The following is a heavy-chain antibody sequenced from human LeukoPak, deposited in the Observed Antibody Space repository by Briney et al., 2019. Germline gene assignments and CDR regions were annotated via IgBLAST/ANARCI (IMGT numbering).Heavy chain of an antibody. J-gene: IGHJ4*02. CDR1: GGSIRRNY. CDR2: IYYSWST. V-gene: IGHV4-59*01. CDR3: ARSGDSSSSSGDY. Sequence: SETLSLTGTVSGGSIRRNYWIWIRQPPTKELDWIGYIYYSWSTNYNPALKSRVTISVDTPKNQFSLKLSSVTAADTAVYYCARSGDSSSSSGDYWGQGTLVTVSS. D-gene: IGHD6-6*01.